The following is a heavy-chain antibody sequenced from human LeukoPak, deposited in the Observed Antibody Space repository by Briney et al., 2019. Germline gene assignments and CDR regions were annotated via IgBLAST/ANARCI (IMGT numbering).Heavy chain of an antibody. CDR2: VSGSGSTV. Sequence: QPGGSLRLSCAASGFTFGDLIMNWVRQLPGKRLEWVAYVSGSGSTVYYADSVKGRFTVSRDNGKSSLYLQMNSLRVEDTALYYCVRQFASWGQGTLVTVSS. CDR1: GFTFGDLI. J-gene: IGHJ4*02. V-gene: IGHV3-48*01. CDR3: VRQFAS.